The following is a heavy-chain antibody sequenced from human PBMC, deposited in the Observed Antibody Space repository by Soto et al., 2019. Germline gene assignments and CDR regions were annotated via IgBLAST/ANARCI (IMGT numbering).Heavy chain of an antibody. CDR2: IIPIFGTA. CDR3: ASTDIVVVVAALTHFDY. V-gene: IGHV1-69*12. CDR1: GGTFSSYA. Sequence: QVQLVQSGAEVKKPGSSVKVSCKASGGTFSSYAISWVRQAPGQGLEWMGGIIPIFGTANYAQKFQGRVTITADESTSTAYMGLSSLRSEDTAVYYCASTDIVVVVAALTHFDYWGQGTLVTVSS. D-gene: IGHD2-15*01. J-gene: IGHJ4*02.